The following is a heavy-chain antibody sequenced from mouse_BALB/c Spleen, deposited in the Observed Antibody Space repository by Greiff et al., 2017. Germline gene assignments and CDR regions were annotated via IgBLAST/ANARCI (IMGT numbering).Heavy chain of an antibody. CDR1: GYAFSSYW. Sequence: QVQLKQSGAELVRPGSSVKISCKASGYAFSSYWMNWVKQRPGQGLEWIGQIYPGDGDTNYNGKFKGKATLTADKSSSTAYMQLSSLTSEDSAVYFCARLSGYLFAYWGQGTLVTVSA. V-gene: IGHV1-80*01. CDR3: ARLSGYLFAY. CDR2: IYPGDGDT. D-gene: IGHD2-3*01. J-gene: IGHJ3*01.